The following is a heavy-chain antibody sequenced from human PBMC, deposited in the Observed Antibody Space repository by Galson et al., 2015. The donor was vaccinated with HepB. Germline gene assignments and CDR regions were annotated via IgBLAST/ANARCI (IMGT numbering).Heavy chain of an antibody. Sequence: SLRLSCAASGFTFSSYSMNWVRQAPGKGLEWVSSISSSSSYIYYADSVKGRFTISRDNAKNSLYLQMNSLRAEDTAVYYCARDVNYYDSSGYFVVYYGMDVWGQGTTVTVSS. CDR3: ARDVNYYDSSGYFVVYYGMDV. CDR1: GFTFSSYS. V-gene: IGHV3-21*01. J-gene: IGHJ6*02. D-gene: IGHD3-22*01. CDR2: ISSSSSYI.